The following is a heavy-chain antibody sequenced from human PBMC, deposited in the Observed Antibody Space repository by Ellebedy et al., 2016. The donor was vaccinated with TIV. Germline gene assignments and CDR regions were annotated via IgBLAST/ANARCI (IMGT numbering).Heavy chain of an antibody. D-gene: IGHD1-26*01. CDR1: GFTFDDYA. J-gene: IGHJ3*02. CDR2: ISWNSGSI. Sequence: GGSLRLXXAASGFTFDDYAMHWVRQAPGKGLEWVSGISWNSGSIGYADSVKGRFTISRDNSKNTLYLQMNSLGAEDTAVYYWARNEGRGWELDAFDIWGQGTMVTVSS. CDR3: ARNEGRGWELDAFDI. V-gene: IGHV3-9*01.